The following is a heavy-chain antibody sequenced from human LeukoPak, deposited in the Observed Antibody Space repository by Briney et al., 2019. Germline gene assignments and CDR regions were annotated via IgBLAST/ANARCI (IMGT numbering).Heavy chain of an antibody. D-gene: IGHD6-13*01. CDR3: AREVTRYSSSWEYYYYMDV. J-gene: IGHJ6*03. V-gene: IGHV4-39*07. CDR2: IYYSGST. Sequence: SETLSLTCTVSGGSISSSSYYWGWIRQPPGKGLEWIGSIYYSGSTYYNPSLKSRVTISVDTSKNQFSLKLSSVTAADTAVYYCAREVTRYSSSWEYYYYMDVWGKGTTVTISS. CDR1: GGSISSSSYY.